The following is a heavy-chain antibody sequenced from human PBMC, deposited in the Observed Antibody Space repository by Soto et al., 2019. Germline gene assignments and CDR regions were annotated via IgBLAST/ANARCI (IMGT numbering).Heavy chain of an antibody. V-gene: IGHV4-59*08. Sequence: SETLSLTCTVSGGSVSNYYWSWIRRPPGQGLEWIGYLHYSGATIDNPSLKSRLTMSLDTSKNEFSLSLKSVTAADSAVYYCARGFEFLDYWGQGTLVTVSS. CDR1: GGSVSNYY. J-gene: IGHJ4*02. D-gene: IGHD5-12*01. CDR3: ARGFEFLDY. CDR2: LHYSGAT.